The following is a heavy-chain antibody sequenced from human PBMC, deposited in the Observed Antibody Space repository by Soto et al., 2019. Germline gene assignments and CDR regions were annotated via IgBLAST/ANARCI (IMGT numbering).Heavy chain of an antibody. D-gene: IGHD2-15*01. CDR2: VSIGGST. Sequence: GGSLILSCSACGFTFSSYAIGWVRQGPGKGLEWGAVVSIGGSTHYADSVRGRFTISRDNSKNTLSLQMNSLTAEDTAVYFCAKRRGAGGHFDYWGQGALVTVSS. J-gene: IGHJ4*02. CDR3: AKRRGAGGHFDY. CDR1: GFTFSSYA. V-gene: IGHV3-23*01.